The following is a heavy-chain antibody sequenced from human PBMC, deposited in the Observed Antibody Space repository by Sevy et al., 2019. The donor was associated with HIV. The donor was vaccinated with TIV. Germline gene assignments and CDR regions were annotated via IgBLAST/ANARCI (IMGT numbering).Heavy chain of an antibody. V-gene: IGHV1-2*02. J-gene: IGHJ4*02. Sequence: ASVKVSCKASGYTFTGYYMHWVRQAPGQGLEWMGWINPNSGGTNYAQKFQGRVTMTRDTSISTAYMELSRLRSDDTAVYYCAVGYCSSTSCHIPHWYFDYWGQGTLVTVSS. CDR2: INPNSGGT. D-gene: IGHD2-2*02. CDR1: GYTFTGYY. CDR3: AVGYCSSTSCHIPHWYFDY.